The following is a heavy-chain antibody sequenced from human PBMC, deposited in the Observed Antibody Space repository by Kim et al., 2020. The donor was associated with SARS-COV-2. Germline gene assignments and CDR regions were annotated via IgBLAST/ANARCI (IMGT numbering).Heavy chain of an antibody. V-gene: IGHV1-2*06. D-gene: IGHD3-9*01. CDR2: INPNSGGT. CDR1: GYTFTGYY. Sequence: ASVKVSCKASGYTFTGYYMHWVRQAPGQGLEWIGRINPNSGGTNYAQNFQVRVTMTRDTSISTVYMELSRLRSDDTAVYYCASGNDILTGYYSVPYYFDYWGQGTLVTVSS. CDR3: ASGNDILTGYYSVPYYFDY. J-gene: IGHJ4*02.